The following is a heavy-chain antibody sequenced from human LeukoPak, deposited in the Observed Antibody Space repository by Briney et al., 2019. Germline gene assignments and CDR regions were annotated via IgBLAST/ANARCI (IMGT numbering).Heavy chain of an antibody. Sequence: GASVKVSCKSSGYTFSVYYIHWVRQAPGQGLEWIGWMNPNSGGTKYAQKFKGRVTMTRDTSISTAYMELSRLTSDDTAVYYCARDPSHYYYMDIWGKGTTVTVSS. CDR1: GYTFSVYY. J-gene: IGHJ6*03. CDR2: MNPNSGGT. V-gene: IGHV1-2*02. CDR3: ARDPSHYYYMDI.